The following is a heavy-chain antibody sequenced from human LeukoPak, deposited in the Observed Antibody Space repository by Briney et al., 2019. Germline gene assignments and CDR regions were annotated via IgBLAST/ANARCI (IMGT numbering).Heavy chain of an antibody. Sequence: PGRSLRLSCAASGFTLSSYGMHWVRQAPGKGLEWVAVISYDGSNKYYADSVKGRFTISRDNSKNTLYLQMNSLRAGDTAVYYCAKESGDYDSSGYGAFDIWGQGTMVTVSS. CDR3: AKESGDYDSSGYGAFDI. D-gene: IGHD3-22*01. V-gene: IGHV3-30*18. CDR2: ISYDGSNK. CDR1: GFTLSSYG. J-gene: IGHJ3*02.